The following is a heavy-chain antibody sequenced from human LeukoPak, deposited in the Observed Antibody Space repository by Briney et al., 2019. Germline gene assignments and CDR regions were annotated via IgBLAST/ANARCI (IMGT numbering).Heavy chain of an antibody. Sequence: PGGSLRLSCAASGFTFSGHSMNWVRQAPGKGLEWVSYISSSGTTIYYADSVKGRFTISRDNAKNSLYLQMNSLRVEDTALYYCARDVALVGITPDHWGQGTLVTVSS. CDR2: ISSSGTTI. V-gene: IGHV3-48*04. D-gene: IGHD1-26*01. CDR1: GFTFSGHS. J-gene: IGHJ4*02. CDR3: ARDVALVGITPDH.